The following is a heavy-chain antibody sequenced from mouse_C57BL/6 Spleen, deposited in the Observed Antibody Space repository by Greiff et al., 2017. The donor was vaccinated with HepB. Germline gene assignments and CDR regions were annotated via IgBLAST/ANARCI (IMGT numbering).Heavy chain of an antibody. D-gene: IGHD2-1*01. Sequence: EVQLMESGPGLVKPSQSLSLTCSVTGYSITSGYYWNWIRQFPGNKLEWMGYISYDGSNNYNPSLKNRISITRDTSKNQFFLKLNSVTTEDTATYYCAREGYYVGVFDYWGQGTTLTVSS. V-gene: IGHV3-6*01. CDR3: AREGYYVGVFDY. J-gene: IGHJ2*01. CDR1: GYSITSGYY. CDR2: ISYDGSN.